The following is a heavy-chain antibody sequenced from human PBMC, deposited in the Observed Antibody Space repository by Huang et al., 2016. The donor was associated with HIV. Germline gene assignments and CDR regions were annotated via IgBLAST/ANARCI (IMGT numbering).Heavy chain of an antibody. CDR2: IYHSGTT. CDR1: GGSISSSSYY. Sequence: QLQLQESGPGLVKPSETLSLTCTVSGGSISSSSYYWGWIRQPPGKGLEWIGSIYHSGTTYYNPPLKSRVIISVDTSRTQFSLKLSSVTAADTAVYYCAAHGRIVGIPAAPLRFDPWGQGTLVTVSS. J-gene: IGHJ5*02. V-gene: IGHV4-39*01. CDR3: AAHGRIVGIPAAPLRFDP. D-gene: IGHD6-13*01.